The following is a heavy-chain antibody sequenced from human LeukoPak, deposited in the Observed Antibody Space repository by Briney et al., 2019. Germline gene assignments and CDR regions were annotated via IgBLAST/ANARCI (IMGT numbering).Heavy chain of an antibody. CDR1: GFTFSDYY. D-gene: IGHD1-26*01. CDR2: ISSSGSTI. V-gene: IGHV3-11*01. CDR3: AKGGRASGSYYYFDY. J-gene: IGHJ4*02. Sequence: GGSLRLSCAASGFTFSDYYMSWIRQAPGKGLEWVSYISSSGSTIYYADSVKGRFTNSRDNAKNSLYLQMNSLRAEDTAVYYCAKGGRASGSYYYFDYWGQGTLVTVSS.